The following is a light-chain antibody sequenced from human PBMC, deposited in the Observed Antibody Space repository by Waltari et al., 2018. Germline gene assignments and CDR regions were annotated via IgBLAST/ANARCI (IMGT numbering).Light chain of an antibody. Sequence: QSALTQPASVSGSPGQSITISCTGSSTDIGGYFFVSWYQQQSGKAPKLIIYGGSNRPSGVSDRFSCSKSDNTASLTISGLQTQDEADYYCSSYSSTTTRVLFGGGTRLTVL. J-gene: IGLJ2*01. CDR2: GGS. V-gene: IGLV2-14*03. CDR1: STDIGGYFF. CDR3: SSYSSTTTRVL.